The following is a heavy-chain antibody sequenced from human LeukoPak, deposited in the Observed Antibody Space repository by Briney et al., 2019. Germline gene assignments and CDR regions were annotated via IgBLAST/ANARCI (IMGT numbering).Heavy chain of an antibody. J-gene: IGHJ4*02. D-gene: IGHD1-26*01. CDR3: ADPGVGF. CDR2: ISGSGGST. V-gene: IGHV3-23*01. CDR1: KFNFNSYG. Sequence: GGSLRLSCTTSKFNFNSYGMTWVRQAPGKGLEWVSSISGSGGSTQYAASVQGRFTISRDNSKNTLYLQMNSLRAEDTAVYYCADPGVGFWGQGTLVTVSS.